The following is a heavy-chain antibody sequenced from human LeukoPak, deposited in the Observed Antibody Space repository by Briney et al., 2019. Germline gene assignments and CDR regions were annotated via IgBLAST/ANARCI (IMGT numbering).Heavy chain of an antibody. CDR1: GFTFSSYW. J-gene: IGHJ4*02. D-gene: IGHD1/OR15-1a*01. CDR2: IKQDGSEK. Sequence: GGSLRLSCAASGFTFSSYWMSWVRQAPGKGLEWVANIKQDGSEKYYVDSVKGRFTISRDNTKNSLYLQMSSLRAEDTAVYYCATWNSDWEFAYWGQGTLVSVSS. CDR3: ATWNSDWEFAY. V-gene: IGHV3-7*05.